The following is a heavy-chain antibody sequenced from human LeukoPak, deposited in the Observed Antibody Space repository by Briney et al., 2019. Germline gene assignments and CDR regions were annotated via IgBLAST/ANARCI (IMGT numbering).Heavy chain of an antibody. D-gene: IGHD2-15*01. CDR3: AKDKAARTLHFDY. CDR1: GFTFSSYG. Sequence: GRSLRLSCAASGFTFSSYGMHWVRQAPGKGLEWVAVISYDGSNKYYADSVKGRFTISRDNSKNTLYLQMNSLRAEDTAVYYCAKDKAARTLHFDYWGQGTLVTVSS. CDR2: ISYDGSNK. J-gene: IGHJ4*02. V-gene: IGHV3-30*18.